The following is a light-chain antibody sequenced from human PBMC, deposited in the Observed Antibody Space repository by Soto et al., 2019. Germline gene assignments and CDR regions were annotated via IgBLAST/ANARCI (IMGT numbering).Light chain of an antibody. CDR1: QSISTW. V-gene: IGKV1-5*01. Sequence: DIQMTQSPSTLSASVGDRVIITCRASQSISTWLAWYQQKPGKAPKLLIYDASSLQSGVPSRFSGSGSGTEFTLTISSLQPDDFATYYCQQYNSDWTFGQGTKVDIK. CDR2: DAS. J-gene: IGKJ1*01. CDR3: QQYNSDWT.